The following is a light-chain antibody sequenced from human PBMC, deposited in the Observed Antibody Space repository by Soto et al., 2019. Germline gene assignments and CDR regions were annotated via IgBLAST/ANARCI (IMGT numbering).Light chain of an antibody. Sequence: AIQMTQSPSSLSASVGDRVTITCRASQGIRNDLGWYQQKPGKAPKLLIYAASSLQSGVPSRFSGSGSGTDFTLTISSLQPEDFATYSCQQSYNILYTFGQGTKVDIK. CDR1: QGIRND. J-gene: IGKJ2*01. V-gene: IGKV1-6*01. CDR2: AAS. CDR3: QQSYNILYT.